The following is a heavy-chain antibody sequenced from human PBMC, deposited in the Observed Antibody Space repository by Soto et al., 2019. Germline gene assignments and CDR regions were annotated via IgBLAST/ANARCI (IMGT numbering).Heavy chain of an antibody. CDR1: GFTCSSYW. Sequence: PGGSLRLSCAASGFTCSSYWMSWVRQAPGKGLEWVANIKQDGSEKYYVDSVKGRFTISRDNAKNSLYLQMNSLRAEDTAVYYCARDTAGMDVWGQGTTVTVSS. D-gene: IGHD4-17*01. CDR3: ARDTAGMDV. J-gene: IGHJ6*02. CDR2: IKQDGSEK. V-gene: IGHV3-7*01.